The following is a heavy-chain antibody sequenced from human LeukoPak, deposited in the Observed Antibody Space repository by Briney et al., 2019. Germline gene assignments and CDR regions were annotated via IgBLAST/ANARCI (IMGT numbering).Heavy chain of an antibody. CDR1: GGSISSGGYY. CDR2: IYYSGST. D-gene: IGHD3-10*01. Sequence: SSETLSLTCTVSGGSISSGGYYWSWIRQHPGKGLEWIGYIYYSGSTNYNPSLKSRVTISVDTSKNQFSLKLSSVTAADTAVYYCARDQSYYGSGSFLYWGQGTLVTVSS. CDR3: ARDQSYYGSGSFLY. J-gene: IGHJ4*02. V-gene: IGHV4-61*08.